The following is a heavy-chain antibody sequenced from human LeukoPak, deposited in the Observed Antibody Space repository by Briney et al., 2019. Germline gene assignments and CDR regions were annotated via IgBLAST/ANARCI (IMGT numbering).Heavy chain of an antibody. CDR2: IKEDGSEK. V-gene: IGHV3-7*03. J-gene: IGHJ3*02. CDR3: ARDSGRWARLDAFDI. D-gene: IGHD3-10*01. CDR1: GFTFSSYW. Sequence: GGSLRLSCAASGFTFSSYWMSWVRQAPGKGLEWVANIKEDGSEKYYVDSVKGRFTISRDNAKNSLYLQMNSLRAEDTAVYYCARDSGRWARLDAFDIWGQGTMVTVSS.